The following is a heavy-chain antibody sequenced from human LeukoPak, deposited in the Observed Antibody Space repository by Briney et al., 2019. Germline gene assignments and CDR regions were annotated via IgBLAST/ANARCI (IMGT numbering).Heavy chain of an antibody. D-gene: IGHD6-6*01. CDR1: GGTFSSYA. CDR2: IIPIFGTA. CDR3: ARDQYSSSQFDY. J-gene: IGHJ4*02. Sequence: SVKVSCKAPGGTFSSYAISWVRQAPGQGLEWMGGIIPIFGTANYAQKFQGRVTITADESTSTAYMELSSLRSEDTAVYYCARDQYSSSQFDYWGQGTLVTVSS. V-gene: IGHV1-69*01.